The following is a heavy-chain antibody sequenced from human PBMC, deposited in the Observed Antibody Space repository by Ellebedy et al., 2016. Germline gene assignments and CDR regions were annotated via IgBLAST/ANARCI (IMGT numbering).Heavy chain of an antibody. D-gene: IGHD3-3*01. Sequence: GGSLRLSXAASGFTFSSYAMHWVRQAPGKGLEWVAVISYDGSNKYYADSVKGRFTISRDNSKNTLYLQMNSLRAEDTAVYYCARGVARYFDLWGRGTLVTVSS. CDR3: ARGVARYFDL. V-gene: IGHV3-30-3*01. J-gene: IGHJ2*01. CDR2: ISYDGSNK. CDR1: GFTFSSYA.